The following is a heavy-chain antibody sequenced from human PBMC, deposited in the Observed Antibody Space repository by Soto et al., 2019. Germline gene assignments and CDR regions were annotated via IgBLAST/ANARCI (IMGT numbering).Heavy chain of an antibody. CDR2: IIPVFGTG. D-gene: IGHD1-26*01. Sequence: QVQLVQSGAEVKRPGSPVKVSCKASGGTFSSYASSWVRQAPGQGLEWIGGIIPVFGTGIYAQKLQGRVKTTADKSTNTAYMELSSLRYEYTAVYFCARVSGTVGYADSLVSWGQGTVGTVSS. V-gene: IGHV1-69*06. CDR3: ARVSGTVGYADSLVS. CDR1: GGTFSSYA. J-gene: IGHJ4*02.